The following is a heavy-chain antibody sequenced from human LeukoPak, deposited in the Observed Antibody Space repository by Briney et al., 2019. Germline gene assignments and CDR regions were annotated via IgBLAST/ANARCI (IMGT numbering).Heavy chain of an antibody. CDR2: IYYSGST. CDR1: GGSISSSSYY. D-gene: IGHD6-19*01. V-gene: IGHV4-39*01. CDR3: ARPGYSSGWSYDY. J-gene: IGHJ4*02. Sequence: PETLSLTCTVSGGSISSSSYYWGWIRQPPGKGLEWIGSIYYSGSTYYNPSLKSRVTISVDTSENQFSLKLSSVTAADTAVYYCARPGYSSGWSYDYWGQGTLVTVSS.